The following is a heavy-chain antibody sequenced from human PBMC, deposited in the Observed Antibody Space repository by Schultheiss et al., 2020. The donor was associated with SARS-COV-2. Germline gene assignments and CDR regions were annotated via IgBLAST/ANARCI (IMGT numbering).Heavy chain of an antibody. D-gene: IGHD5-24*01. CDR1: GFTFSSYE. J-gene: IGHJ3*02. Sequence: GGSLRLSCAASGFTFSSYEMNWVRQAPGKGLEWVSYISSSGSTIYYADSVKGRFTISRDNAKNSLYLQMNSLRAEDTAVYYCARDDGPGGAFDIWGQGTMVTVS. CDR2: ISSSGSTI. V-gene: IGHV3-48*03. CDR3: ARDDGPGGAFDI.